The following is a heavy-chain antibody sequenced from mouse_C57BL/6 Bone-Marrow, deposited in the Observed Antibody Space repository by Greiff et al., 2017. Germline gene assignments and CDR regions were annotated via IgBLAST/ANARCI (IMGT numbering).Heavy chain of an antibody. D-gene: IGHD2-2*01. CDR2: IRNKANGYTT. CDR1: GFTFTDYY. V-gene: IGHV7-3*01. J-gene: IGHJ2*01. CDR3: ARSTRVTATGYYFDY. Sequence: EVKVVESGGGLVQPGGSLSLSCAASGFTFTDYYMSWVRQPPGKALEWLGVIRNKANGYTTEYRASVQGRFTLSSDNSPSILYLQMKALRAADSATYYCARSTRVTATGYYFDYWGQGTTLTVSS.